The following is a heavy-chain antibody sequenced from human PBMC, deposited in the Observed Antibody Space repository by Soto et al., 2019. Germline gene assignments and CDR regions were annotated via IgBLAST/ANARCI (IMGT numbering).Heavy chain of an antibody. Sequence: GGSLRLSCAASGFTFSSYGMHWVRQAPGKGLEWVAVISYDGSNKYYADSVKGRFTISRDNSKNTLYLQMNSLRAEDTAVYYCAKKASWWVAGTHYYYMDVWGKGTTVTVSS. J-gene: IGHJ6*03. V-gene: IGHV3-30*18. CDR3: AKKASWWVAGTHYYYMDV. CDR2: ISYDGSNK. D-gene: IGHD6-19*01. CDR1: GFTFSSYG.